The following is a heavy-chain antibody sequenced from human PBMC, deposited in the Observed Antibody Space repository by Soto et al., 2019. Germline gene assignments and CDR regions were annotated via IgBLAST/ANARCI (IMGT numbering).Heavy chain of an antibody. V-gene: IGHV4-59*01. CDR3: ARDSSNYYDSSGSFDD. Sequence: PSETLSLTCTVSGGSISNYYWSWIRQPPGKGLEWIGYIYYSGSTNYNPSLKSRVTISVDTSKNQFSLKLSSVTAADTAVYYCARDSSNYYDSSGSFDDCGQGTLVTVSA. D-gene: IGHD3-22*01. J-gene: IGHJ4*02. CDR2: IYYSGST. CDR1: GGSISNYY.